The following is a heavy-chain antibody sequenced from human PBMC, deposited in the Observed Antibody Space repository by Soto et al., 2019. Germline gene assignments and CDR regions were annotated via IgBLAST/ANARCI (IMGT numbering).Heavy chain of an antibody. J-gene: IGHJ4*02. Sequence: QVQLVQSAAEVKKPGASVKVSCKASGYTFTNYRISWVRQAPGQGLEWVGWIGAYNGNTDYAQKFQGRVTMTADTSTSTAYMELRSLRSDDTALYFCVRAGDSYGYRGSYYFDYWGQGTLVTVSS. CDR3: VRAGDSYGYRGSYYFDY. CDR2: IGAYNGNT. CDR1: GYTFTNYR. D-gene: IGHD3-16*01. V-gene: IGHV1-18*01.